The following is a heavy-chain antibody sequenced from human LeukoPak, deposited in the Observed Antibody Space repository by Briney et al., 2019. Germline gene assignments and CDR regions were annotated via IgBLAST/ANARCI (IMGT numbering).Heavy chain of an antibody. CDR2: ISSGGST. CDR1: GGSIRSYY. D-gene: IGHD6-13*01. Sequence: PSGTLSLTCTVSGGSIRSYYWSWIRQPPGKGLEWIGYISSGGSTDYNPSLKSRLTLSIDASRNQFSLNLRSLTAADTAFYYCARHFRAAASERAFDLWGQGTLVTVSS. J-gene: IGHJ4*02. CDR3: ARHFRAAASERAFDL. V-gene: IGHV4-59*08.